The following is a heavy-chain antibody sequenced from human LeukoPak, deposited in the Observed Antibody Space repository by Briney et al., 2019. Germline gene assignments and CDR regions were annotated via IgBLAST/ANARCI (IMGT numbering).Heavy chain of an antibody. CDR2: IKQDGSEK. J-gene: IGHJ4*02. D-gene: IGHD3-10*01. V-gene: IGHV3-7*01. CDR3: ARSGSSMEY. CDR1: GFSFRTYW. Sequence: GGSLRLSCAASGFSFRTYWMSWVRQAPGKGPEWVANIKQDGSEKNYLDSVKGRFTISRDNAKNSLDLQMNSLRAEDTAVYYCARSGSSMEYWGQGTLVTVSS.